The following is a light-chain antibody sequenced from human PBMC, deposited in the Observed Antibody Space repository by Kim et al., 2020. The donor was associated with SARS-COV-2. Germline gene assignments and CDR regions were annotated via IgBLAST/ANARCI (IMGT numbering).Light chain of an antibody. CDR2: AAS. CDR1: QDISNS. CDR3: QKYNRAPWT. J-gene: IGKJ1*01. Sequence: ASVRDTLLIPCPASQDISNSLAWYQPQPGKLPPVLIYAASTLPSGVPSRFSGSGSGTEFTLTLGSLQTEDVATSYCQKYNRAPWTFGPGTTVDIK. V-gene: IGKV1-27*01.